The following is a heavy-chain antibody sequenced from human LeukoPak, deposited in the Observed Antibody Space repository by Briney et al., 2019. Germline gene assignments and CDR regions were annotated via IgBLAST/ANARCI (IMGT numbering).Heavy chain of an antibody. Sequence: GGSLRLSCAASGFTFSSYAMHWVRQAPGKGLEWVAVISYDGSNKYYADSVKGRFTISRDNSKNTLYLQMNSLRAEDTAVYYCASYCSSTSCRSFDYWGQGTLVTVSS. CDR1: GFTFSSYA. J-gene: IGHJ4*02. V-gene: IGHV3-30-3*01. D-gene: IGHD2-2*01. CDR2: ISYDGSNK. CDR3: ASYCSSTSCRSFDY.